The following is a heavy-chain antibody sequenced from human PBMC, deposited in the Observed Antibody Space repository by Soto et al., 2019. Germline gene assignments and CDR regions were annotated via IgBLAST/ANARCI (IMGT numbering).Heavy chain of an antibody. CDR2: ISGHGDAT. V-gene: IGHV3-23*01. CDR1: GFPFTGYA. CDR3: ANSRVSMVRGLIIIPNY. D-gene: IGHD3-10*01. J-gene: IGHJ4*02. Sequence: EVQLLESGGGLVQPGGSLRLFCAASGFPFTGYAMSWVRQAPGKGLEWVSAISGHGDATFYADSVKGRFTISRDNSKNTLYLHMNSLRAEDTALYYCANSRVSMVRGLIIIPNYWGQGTLVTVSS.